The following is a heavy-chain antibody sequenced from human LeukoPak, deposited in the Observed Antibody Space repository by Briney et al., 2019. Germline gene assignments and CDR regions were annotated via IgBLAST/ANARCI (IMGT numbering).Heavy chain of an antibody. D-gene: IGHD1-26*01. CDR1: GITFSNAW. Sequence: GGSLRLSCAASGITFSNAWMNWVRQTPGKGLEWVGISESETDGGTTGYAAPVKGRFTISRDDSENTLYLQMNSLKAEDAAIYYCTTEVSGSHTNWGQGTLVTVSS. J-gene: IGHJ4*02. CDR2: SESETDGGTT. CDR3: TTEVSGSHTN. V-gene: IGHV3-15*04.